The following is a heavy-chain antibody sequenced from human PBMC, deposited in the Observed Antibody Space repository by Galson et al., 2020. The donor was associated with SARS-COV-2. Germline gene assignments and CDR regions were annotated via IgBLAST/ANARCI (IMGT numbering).Heavy chain of an antibody. Sequence: ALHGESLKISCAVSGFTFSSYWMHWVRQAPGKGLVWVSRIYSEWSSTSYADSVKGRFTISGDNAKNTLYLQMNSLRAEDTAVYYCARGDMGNDYFDYWGQGTLVTVSS. J-gene: IGHJ4*02. CDR1: GFTFSSYW. V-gene: IGHV3-74*01. CDR3: ARGDMGNDYFDY. CDR2: IYSEWSST. D-gene: IGHD7-27*01.